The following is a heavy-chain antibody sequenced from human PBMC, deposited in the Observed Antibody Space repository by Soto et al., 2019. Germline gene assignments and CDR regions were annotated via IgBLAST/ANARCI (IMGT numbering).Heavy chain of an antibody. V-gene: IGHV5-51*01. Sequence: GESLKISCKGSGYSFTSYWIGWVCQMPGKGLEWMGIIYPGDSDTRYSPSFQGQVTISADKSISTAYLQWSSLKASDTAMYYCARHPDCSGGSCVRDYYYYYGMDVWGQGTTVTVSS. CDR2: IYPGDSDT. D-gene: IGHD2-15*01. CDR1: GYSFTSYW. J-gene: IGHJ6*02. CDR3: ARHPDCSGGSCVRDYYYYYGMDV.